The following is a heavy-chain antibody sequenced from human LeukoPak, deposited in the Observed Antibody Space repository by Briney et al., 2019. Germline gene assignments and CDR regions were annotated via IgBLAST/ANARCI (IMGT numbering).Heavy chain of an antibody. CDR1: GGSISSSSYY. D-gene: IGHD1-26*01. Sequence: SETLSLTCTVSGGSISSSSYYWGWIRQPPGKGLEWIGSIYYSGSTYYNPSLKSRVTISVDTSKNQFSLKLSSVTAADTAVYYCARDGRWELPEYFQHWGQGTLVTVSS. CDR3: ARDGRWELPEYFQH. J-gene: IGHJ1*01. CDR2: IYYSGST. V-gene: IGHV4-39*07.